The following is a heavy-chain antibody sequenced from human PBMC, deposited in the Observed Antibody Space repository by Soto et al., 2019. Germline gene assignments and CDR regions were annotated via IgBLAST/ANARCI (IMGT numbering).Heavy chain of an antibody. Sequence: SETLSLTCTFSVGSISSSSYYCGWIRQPPWKGLEWIGSIYYSGSTYYNPSLKSRVTISVDTSKNQFSLKLSSVTAADTAVYYCARQGDYDFWSGYQNWFEAWGQGTLFSV. CDR1: VGSISSSSYY. J-gene: IGHJ5*02. CDR3: ARQGDYDFWSGYQNWFEA. CDR2: IYYSGST. V-gene: IGHV4-39*01. D-gene: IGHD3-3*01.